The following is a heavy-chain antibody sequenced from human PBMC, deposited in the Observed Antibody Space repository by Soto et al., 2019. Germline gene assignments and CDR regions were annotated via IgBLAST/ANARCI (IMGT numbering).Heavy chain of an antibody. CDR3: ARDIEMATTTAKSDY. J-gene: IGHJ4*02. V-gene: IGHV1-18*01. CDR2: ISPYNGNT. D-gene: IGHD5-12*01. CDR1: GYTFIRYG. Sequence: ASVKVSCKASGYTFIRYGITWVRQAPGQGLEWMGWISPYNGNTIYAQKLQGRVTITTDTSTSTAYMELRSLRSDDTAVYYCARDIEMATTTAKSDYWGQGTLVTVSS.